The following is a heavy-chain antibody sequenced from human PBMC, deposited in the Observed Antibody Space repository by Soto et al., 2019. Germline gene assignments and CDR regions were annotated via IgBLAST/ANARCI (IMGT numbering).Heavy chain of an antibody. CDR3: ARALYSSFPRYYYYGMDV. D-gene: IGHD4-4*01. CDR1: CGSISSGDYY. Sequence: SETLSLTCTVSCGSISSGDYYWSWIRQPPGKGLEWIGYIYYSGSTYYNPSLKSRVTISVDTSKNQFSLKLSSVTAADTAVYYCARALYSSFPRYYYYGMDVWGQGTTVTVSS. J-gene: IGHJ6*02. CDR2: IYYSGST. V-gene: IGHV4-30-4*01.